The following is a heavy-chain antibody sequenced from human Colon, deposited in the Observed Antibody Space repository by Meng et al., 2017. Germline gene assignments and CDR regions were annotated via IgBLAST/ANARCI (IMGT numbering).Heavy chain of an antibody. CDR3: ARPDFYYNGMDV. J-gene: IGHJ6*02. CDR1: GFTFSTYD. V-gene: IGHV3-21*01. Sequence: GGSLRLSCAASGFTFSTYDMNWVRQAPGKGLEWVAYISRNSGDIYYADSVKGRFTISRSNSKNSLYLEMISLRAEDTAVYYCARPDFYYNGMDVWGQGTTVTVSS. CDR2: ISRNSGDI.